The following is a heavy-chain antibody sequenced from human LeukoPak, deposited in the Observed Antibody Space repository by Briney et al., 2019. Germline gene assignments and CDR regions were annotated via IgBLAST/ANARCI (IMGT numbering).Heavy chain of an antibody. V-gene: IGHV3-66*04. CDR3: ARLGVWGSYRYTKLDDY. J-gene: IGHJ4*02. CDR2: IYSGGTT. D-gene: IGHD3-16*02. Sequence: PGGSLRLSCAASGFTVSSNSMSWVRQAPGKGLEWVSVIYSGGTTYYADSVKGRFTISKDNSKNTLYLQMNSLRAEDTAVYYCARLGVWGSYRYTKLDDYWGQGTLVTVSS. CDR1: GFTVSSNS.